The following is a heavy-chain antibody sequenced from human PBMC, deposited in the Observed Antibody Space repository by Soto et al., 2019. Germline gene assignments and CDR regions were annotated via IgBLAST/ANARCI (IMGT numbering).Heavy chain of an antibody. CDR1: GFIFSRHG. D-gene: IGHD3-3*01. CDR3: AKDRGSYDIWSGTQRYYAMDV. J-gene: IGHJ6*02. Sequence: HGPLVESGGGVVQPGTSLRLSCAASGFIFSRHGMHWVRQAPGKGLEWVAFTSYDGSNTYYADSVKGRFTISRDNPKNTLFLQMNSLRPNDTALYFCAKDRGSYDIWSGTQRYYAMDVWGQGATVTVSS. CDR2: TSYDGSNT. V-gene: IGHV3-30*18.